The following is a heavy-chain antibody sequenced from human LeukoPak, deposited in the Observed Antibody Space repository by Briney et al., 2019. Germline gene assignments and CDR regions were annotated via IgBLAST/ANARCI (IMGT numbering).Heavy chain of an antibody. V-gene: IGHV4-59*12. CDR3: ARASHWNQLHYFDY. CDR2: ISYTGST. J-gene: IGHJ4*02. CDR1: GGSIGRYY. Sequence: SETLSLTCTVSGGSIGRYYWSWIRQSPGKGLEWIGFISYTGSTDYYPSLKSRVTISLDTSKNQFSLKLSSVTAADTAVYYCARASHWNQLHYFDYWGQGTLVTVSS. D-gene: IGHD1-1*01.